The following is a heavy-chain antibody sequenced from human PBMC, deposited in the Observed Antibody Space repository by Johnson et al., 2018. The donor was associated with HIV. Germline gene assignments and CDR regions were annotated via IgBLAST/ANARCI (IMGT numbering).Heavy chain of an antibody. J-gene: IGHJ3*02. CDR2: IKQDGSEK. V-gene: IGHV3-7*03. CDR3: AKDCGRWLQSDAFDI. Sequence: VQLVESGGNLVQPGGSLRLSCAASGFTFSSYWMSWVRQAPGKGLEWVANIKQDGSEKYYVDSVKGRFTISRDNAKNSLYLQMNSLRAEDTAVYYCAKDCGRWLQSDAFDIWGQGTMVTVSS. D-gene: IGHD5-24*01. CDR1: GFTFSSYW.